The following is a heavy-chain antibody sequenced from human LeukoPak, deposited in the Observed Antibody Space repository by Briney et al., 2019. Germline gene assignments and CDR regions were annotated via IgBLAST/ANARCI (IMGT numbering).Heavy chain of an antibody. J-gene: IGHJ3*02. D-gene: IGHD3-22*01. Sequence: ASVKVSCKASGYTFTSYYMHWVRQAPGQGLEWMGGFDPEDGETIYAQKFQGRVTMTEDTSTDTAYMELSSLRSEDTAVYYCAVHDSSGYSQNSYAFDIWGQGTMVTVSS. V-gene: IGHV1-24*01. CDR2: FDPEDGET. CDR3: AVHDSSGYSQNSYAFDI. CDR1: GYTFTSYY.